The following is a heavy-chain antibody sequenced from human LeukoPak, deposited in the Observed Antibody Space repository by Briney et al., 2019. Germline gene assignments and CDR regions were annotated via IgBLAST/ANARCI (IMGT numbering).Heavy chain of an antibody. CDR2: ISSSSSSYI. D-gene: IGHD6-13*01. V-gene: IGHV3-21*01. CDR3: ARGSSSWYYFDY. CDR1: GFTFSSYS. Sequence: GGSLRLSCAASGFTFSSYSMNWVRQAPGKGLEWVSFISSSSSSYIYYADSVKGRFTISRDNAKNSLYLQMNSLRVEDTAVYYCARGSSSWYYFDYWGQGTLVTVSS. J-gene: IGHJ4*02.